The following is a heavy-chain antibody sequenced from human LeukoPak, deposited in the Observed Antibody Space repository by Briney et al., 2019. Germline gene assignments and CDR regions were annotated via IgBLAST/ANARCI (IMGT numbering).Heavy chain of an antibody. CDR3: ARDELGIGYFDY. Sequence: SETLSLTCAVHGGSFSGYYWSWIRQPPGKGLEWIGYIYYSGSTNYNPSLKSRVTISVDTSKNQFSLKLCSVTAADTAVYYCARDELGIGYFDYWGQGTLVTVSS. D-gene: IGHD7-27*01. CDR2: IYYSGST. CDR1: GGSFSGYY. J-gene: IGHJ4*02. V-gene: IGHV4-59*01.